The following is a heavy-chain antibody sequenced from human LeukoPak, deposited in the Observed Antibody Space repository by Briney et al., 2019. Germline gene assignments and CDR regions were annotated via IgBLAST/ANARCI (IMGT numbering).Heavy chain of an antibody. V-gene: IGHV3-21*04. CDR2: IDLNGNHI. CDR3: APRSRLDV. Sequence: GGSLRLSCVGSGFPFSSYSMNWVRQAPGKGLEWVSSIDLNGNHINYADSVKDRFTISRDNAKNSLFLQMDSLRVDDTAVYYCAPRSRLDVWGQGTTVTVSS. CDR1: GFPFSSYS. J-gene: IGHJ6*02.